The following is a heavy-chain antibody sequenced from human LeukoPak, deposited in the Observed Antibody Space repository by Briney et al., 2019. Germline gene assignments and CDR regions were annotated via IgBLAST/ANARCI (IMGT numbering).Heavy chain of an antibody. CDR1: GFTFSTHW. CDR2: IKEDGSEK. J-gene: IGHJ3*02. CDR3: AKGGSGSYSLDAFDI. D-gene: IGHD1-26*01. V-gene: IGHV3-7*03. Sequence: GGSLRLSCAASGFTFSTHWMSWFRQAPGKGLEWVGNIKEDGSEKYYVDSVKGRFTISRDNAKNSLYLQMNSLRAEDMALYYCAKGGSGSYSLDAFDIWGQGTMVTVSS.